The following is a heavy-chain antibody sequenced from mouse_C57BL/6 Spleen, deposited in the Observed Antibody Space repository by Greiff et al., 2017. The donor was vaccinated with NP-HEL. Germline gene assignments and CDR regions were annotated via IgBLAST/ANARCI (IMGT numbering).Heavy chain of an antibody. D-gene: IGHD3-1*01. CDR2: ISYSGST. CDR3: ARAGVGFAY. Sequence: DVQLVESGPGMVKPSQSLSLTCTVTGYSITSGYDWHWIRHFPGNKLEWMGYISYSGSTNYNPSLKSRISITHDTSKNHFFLKLNSVTTEDTATYYCARAGVGFAYWGQGTLVTVSA. V-gene: IGHV3-1*01. CDR1: GYSITSGYD. J-gene: IGHJ3*01.